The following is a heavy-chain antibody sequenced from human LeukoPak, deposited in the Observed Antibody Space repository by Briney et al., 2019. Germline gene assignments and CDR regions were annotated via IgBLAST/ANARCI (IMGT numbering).Heavy chain of an antibody. D-gene: IGHD6-13*01. CDR2: INPNSGGT. J-gene: IGHJ4*02. V-gene: IGHV1-2*02. Sequence: RASVKVSCKASGYTFTGYYMHWVRQAPGQGLEWMGWINPNSGGTNYAQKFQGRVTMTRDTSISTAYMELSRLRSDDTAVYYCARVPPGIAAAGTLPGYWGQGTLVAVSS. CDR1: GYTFTGYY. CDR3: ARVPPGIAAAGTLPGY.